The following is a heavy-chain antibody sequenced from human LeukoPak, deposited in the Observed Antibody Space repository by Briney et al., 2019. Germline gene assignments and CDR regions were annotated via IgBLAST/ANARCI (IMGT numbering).Heavy chain of an antibody. Sequence: GGSLRLSCAASGFTFSSYSMNWVRQAPGKGLEWVSSISSSSSYIYYADSVKGRFTISRDNAKNSLYLQMNSLRAEDTAVYFCARDLGSGGSCYRNWGQGTLVTVSS. V-gene: IGHV3-21*01. CDR3: ARDLGSGGSCYRN. CDR2: ISSSSSYI. J-gene: IGHJ4*02. D-gene: IGHD2-15*01. CDR1: GFTFSSYS.